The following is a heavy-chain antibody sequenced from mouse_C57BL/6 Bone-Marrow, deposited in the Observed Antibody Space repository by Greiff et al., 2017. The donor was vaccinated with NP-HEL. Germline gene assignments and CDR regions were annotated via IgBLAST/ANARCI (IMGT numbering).Heavy chain of an antibody. D-gene: IGHD2-2*01. Sequence: EVQLVESGGGLVQPGGSLKLSCAASGFTFSDYYMYWVRQTPEKRLEWVAYISNGGGSTYYPDTVKGRFTISRDNAKNTLYLQMSRLKSEDTAMYYCARQGGYYGYDVAMDYWGQGTSVTVSS. CDR3: ARQGGYYGYDVAMDY. CDR1: GFTFSDYY. CDR2: ISNGGGST. J-gene: IGHJ4*01. V-gene: IGHV5-12*01.